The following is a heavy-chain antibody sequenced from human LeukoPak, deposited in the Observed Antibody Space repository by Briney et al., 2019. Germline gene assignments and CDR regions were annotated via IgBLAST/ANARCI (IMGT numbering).Heavy chain of an antibody. CDR1: GFTFSDYY. Sequence: PGRSLRLSCAASGFTFSDYYMNWIRQAPGKGLEWVSAISGSGGSTYYADSVKGRFTISRDNSKNTLYLQMNSLRAEDTAVYYCAKEGSLRYFDWPDYYYYGMDVWGKGTTVTVSS. V-gene: IGHV3-23*01. J-gene: IGHJ6*04. CDR2: ISGSGGST. CDR3: AKEGSLRYFDWPDYYYYGMDV. D-gene: IGHD3-9*01.